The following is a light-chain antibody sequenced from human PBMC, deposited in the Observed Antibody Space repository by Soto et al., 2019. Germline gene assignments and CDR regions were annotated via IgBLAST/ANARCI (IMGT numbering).Light chain of an antibody. V-gene: IGKV1-5*01. CDR1: QTISSW. CDR3: QQYGSSPRT. J-gene: IGKJ1*01. Sequence: DIQMTQSPSTLSGSVGDRVTITCRASQTISSWLAWYQQKPGKAPKLLIYAASTLQSGVPSRFSGSGSGTEFTLTISRLEPEDFAVYYCQQYGSSPRTFGQGTKVDIK. CDR2: AAS.